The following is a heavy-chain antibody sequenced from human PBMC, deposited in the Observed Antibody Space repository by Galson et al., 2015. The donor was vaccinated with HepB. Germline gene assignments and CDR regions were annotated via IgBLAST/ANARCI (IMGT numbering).Heavy chain of an antibody. CDR3: AREARSGNYVVSVFDY. CDR2: IISIIGTA. D-gene: IGHD3-16*01. CDR1: GGSFSNYS. J-gene: IGHJ4*02. Sequence: SVKVSCKASGGSFSNYSITWVRQAPGQGLEWLGGIISIIGTADYAEKFQGRVTFTADESTTTAYMELSSLSSEDTAVYYCAREARSGNYVVSVFDYWGQGTLVTVSS. V-gene: IGHV1-69*13.